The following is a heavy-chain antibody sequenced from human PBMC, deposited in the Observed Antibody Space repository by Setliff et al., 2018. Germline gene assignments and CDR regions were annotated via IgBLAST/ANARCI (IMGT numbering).Heavy chain of an antibody. J-gene: IGHJ6*02. D-gene: IGHD6-19*01. Sequence: SVKVSCKASGGTFSSYAISWVRQAPGQGPEWVGGIIPILGTANYAQKFQGRVTITTDESTSTAYMELSSLRSEDTAVYYCARDYPADSSGWYPYYYGMDVWGQGTTVTVSS. CDR1: GGTFSSYA. CDR3: ARDYPADSSGWYPYYYGMDV. CDR2: IIPILGTA. V-gene: IGHV1-69*05.